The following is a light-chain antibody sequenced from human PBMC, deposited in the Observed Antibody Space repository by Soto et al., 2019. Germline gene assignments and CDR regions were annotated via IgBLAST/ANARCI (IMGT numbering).Light chain of an antibody. Sequence: DIQLTQSPSFLSASVGDRVTITCRASQTIRRWLAWYQQRPGKAPKVLIYDASTLESGVPARFSGSGSETEFTLTISSLQPEDSATYYCQHYNSDPWTFGQGTKVDIK. CDR1: QTIRRW. CDR3: QHYNSDPWT. J-gene: IGKJ1*01. V-gene: IGKV1-5*01. CDR2: DAS.